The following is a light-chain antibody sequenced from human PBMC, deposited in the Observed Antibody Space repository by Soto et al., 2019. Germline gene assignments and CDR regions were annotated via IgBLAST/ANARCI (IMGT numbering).Light chain of an antibody. CDR3: YSYAGRNIWV. CDR1: GSDIGAYNF. V-gene: IGLV2-8*01. J-gene: IGLJ3*02. CDR2: GVT. Sequence: QSVLAQPPSASGSPGQSVTISCTGSGSDIGAYNFVSWYQQHPGKAPKLMFFGVTERPSGVPDRFSGSKSGNTASLTVSGLQADDEAVYYCYSYAGRNIWVFGGGTKLTVL.